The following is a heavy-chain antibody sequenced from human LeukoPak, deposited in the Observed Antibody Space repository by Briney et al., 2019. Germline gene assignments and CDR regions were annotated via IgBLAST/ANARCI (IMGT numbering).Heavy chain of an antibody. Sequence: SETLSLTCTVSGGSISSSSYYWGWIRQPPGKGQEWIGSIYYSGSTYYNPSLKSRVTISVDTSKNQFSLKLSSVTAADTAVYYCARTNVISIAVAGTFDYWGQGTLVTVSS. J-gene: IGHJ4*02. V-gene: IGHV4-39*07. CDR3: ARTNVISIAVAGTFDY. D-gene: IGHD6-19*01. CDR1: GGSISSSSYY. CDR2: IYYSGST.